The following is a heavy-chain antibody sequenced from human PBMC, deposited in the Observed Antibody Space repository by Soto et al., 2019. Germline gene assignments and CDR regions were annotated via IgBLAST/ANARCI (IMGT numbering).Heavy chain of an antibody. Sequence: QVQLVQSGAEVKNPGASVKVSCKASGYTFTRYGIGWARQAPGQGLEWMGWINTYNGNTNYSQNLQGRVTLTTDTSTSTAYMEQRTLRSNDTAIYYCAMVDVYVTPSPQDVWAQGTTVIVSS. CDR2: INTYNGNT. D-gene: IGHD3-16*01. J-gene: IGHJ6*02. CDR1: GYTFTRYG. CDR3: AMVDVYVTPSPQDV. V-gene: IGHV1-18*01.